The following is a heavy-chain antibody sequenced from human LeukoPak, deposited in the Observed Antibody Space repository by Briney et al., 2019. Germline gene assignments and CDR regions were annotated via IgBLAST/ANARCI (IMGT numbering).Heavy chain of an antibody. CDR1: GFTFSSYA. V-gene: IGHV3-48*04. CDR3: AKARQWLVRSDFDY. CDR2: ISSSGSTI. D-gene: IGHD6-19*01. Sequence: GGSLRLSCAASGFTFSSYAMSWVRQAPGKGLEWLSYISSSGSTIYYADSVKGRFTISRDNAKNSLYLQMNSLRAEDTAVYYCAKARQWLVRSDFDYWGQGTLVTVSS. J-gene: IGHJ4*02.